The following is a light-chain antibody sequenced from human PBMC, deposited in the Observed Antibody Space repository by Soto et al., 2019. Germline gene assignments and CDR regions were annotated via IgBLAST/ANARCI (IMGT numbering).Light chain of an antibody. J-gene: IGKJ1*01. V-gene: IGKV3-15*01. CDR1: QSVSSN. CDR3: QEYSDWWT. CDR2: GAS. Sequence: EIVMTQSPATLSVSPGERATLSCRASQSVSSNLAWYQQKPGQAPRLLIYGASTRATGIPARFSGSGSGTDFSLTISTLQSESFGVYYFQEYSDWWTFGQGTKVEI.